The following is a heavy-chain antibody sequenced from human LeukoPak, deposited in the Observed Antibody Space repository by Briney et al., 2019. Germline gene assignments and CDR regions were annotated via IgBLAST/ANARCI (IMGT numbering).Heavy chain of an antibody. CDR3: ARDQAPYSSGWYLSY. D-gene: IGHD6-19*01. Sequence: GASVKVSCKASGGTFSSYAISWVRQAPGQGLEWMGRIIPIFGTANYAQKFQGRVTITTDESTSTAYMELSSLRSEDTAVYYCARDQAPYSSGWYLSYWDQVTLVTVSS. J-gene: IGHJ4*02. V-gene: IGHV1-69*05. CDR2: IIPIFGTA. CDR1: GGTFSSYA.